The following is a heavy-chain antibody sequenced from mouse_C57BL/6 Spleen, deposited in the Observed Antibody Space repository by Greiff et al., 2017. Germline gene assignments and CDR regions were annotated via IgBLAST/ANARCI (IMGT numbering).Heavy chain of an antibody. CDR1: GYTFTSYG. CDR3: SRFDYSNYYAMDY. D-gene: IGHD2-5*01. Sequence: QVQLKQSGAELARPGASVKLSCKASGYTFTSYGISWVKQRTGQGLEWIGEIYPRSGNTYYNEKFKGKAKLTADKSSRTAYMELHSLTSEDSAVYFCSRFDYSNYYAMDYWGQGTSVTVSS. CDR2: IYPRSGNT. V-gene: IGHV1-81*01. J-gene: IGHJ4*01.